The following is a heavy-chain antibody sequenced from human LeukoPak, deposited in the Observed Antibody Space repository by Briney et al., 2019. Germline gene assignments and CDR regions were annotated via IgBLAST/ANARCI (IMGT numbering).Heavy chain of an antibody. CDR1: GFTFSSYS. Sequence: GGSLRLSCAASGFTFSSYSMNWVRQAPGKGLEWVSYISSSSSTIYYADSVKGRFTISRDNAKNSLYLQMNSLRAEDTAVYYCARVMGDRYYYYGMDVWGQGTTVTVSS. D-gene: IGHD2-21*02. CDR2: ISSSSSTI. CDR3: ARVMGDRYYYYGMDV. J-gene: IGHJ6*02. V-gene: IGHV3-48*01.